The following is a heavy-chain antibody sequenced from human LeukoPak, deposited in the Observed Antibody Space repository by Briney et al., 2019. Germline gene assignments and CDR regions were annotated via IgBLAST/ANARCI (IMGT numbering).Heavy chain of an antibody. CDR2: ISSSSSTI. V-gene: IGHV3-48*04. Sequence: PGGSLRLSCAASGFTFSSYSMNWVRQAPGKGLEWVSYISSSSSTIYYADSMKGRFTISRDNAKNSLYLQMNSLRAEDTAVYYCASLSLRWSDYWGQGTLVTVSS. J-gene: IGHJ4*02. CDR3: ASLSLRWSDY. D-gene: IGHD4-23*01. CDR1: GFTFSSYS.